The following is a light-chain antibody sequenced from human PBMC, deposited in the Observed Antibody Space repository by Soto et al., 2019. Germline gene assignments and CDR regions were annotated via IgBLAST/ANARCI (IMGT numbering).Light chain of an antibody. CDR2: TAS. V-gene: IGKV1-39*01. CDR3: QQHYNTLRT. CDR1: QPISDY. Sequence: DIQMNQSPSALSAYVEDRVTITCRTSQPISDYLNWYQQKPGKAPTLLIYTASNLQGGVPSRFSGSGSGTHFTLTISSLQPEDFATYYCQQHYNTLRTFGQGTKVAIK. J-gene: IGKJ1*01.